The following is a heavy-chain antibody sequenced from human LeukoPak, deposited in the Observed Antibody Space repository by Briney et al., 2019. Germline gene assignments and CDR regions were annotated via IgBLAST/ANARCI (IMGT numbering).Heavy chain of an antibody. CDR2: IYHTGST. Sequence: SETLSLTCDVSGGSISSGLYSWSWIRQPLGKGLEWIGYIYHTGSTYYNPSLKSRVTISVDTSKNQFSLRLNSVTAADTAVYYCARSRAFNSGAFDPWGQGSLVTVSS. V-gene: IGHV4-30-2*02. D-gene: IGHD1-26*01. J-gene: IGHJ5*02. CDR3: ARSRAFNSGAFDP. CDR1: GGSISSGLYS.